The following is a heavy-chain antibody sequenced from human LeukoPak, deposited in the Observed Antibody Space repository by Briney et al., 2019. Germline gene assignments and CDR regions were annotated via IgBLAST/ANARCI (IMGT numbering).Heavy chain of an antibody. CDR2: INHSGNT. CDR1: VQSFRRYH. J-gene: IGHJ5*02. Sequence: ETLSLTCSVHVQSFRRYHWSWILQPPGKGLEWIGEINHSGNTNYNASLKSRVTISVDTSKRQFSLKMSSVTAADTAVYYCARGWGLYDYIWGSYRRSYWFDPWGQGTLVTVSS. CDR3: ARGWGLYDYIWGSYRRSYWFDP. V-gene: IGHV4-34*01. D-gene: IGHD3-16*02.